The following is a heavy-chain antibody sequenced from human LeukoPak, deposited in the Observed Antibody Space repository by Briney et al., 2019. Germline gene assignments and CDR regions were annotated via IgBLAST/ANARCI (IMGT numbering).Heavy chain of an antibody. J-gene: IGHJ4*02. CDR1: GDSVSSNRAA. V-gene: IGHV6-1*01. CDR2: TYYRSEWYK. Sequence: SQTLSLTCAISGDSVSSNRAAWNWIRQSPSRGLEWLGRTYYRSEWYKDYEVSVKSRITINPDTAKNQFSLQLNSVTPEDTAVYYCVRDPGSSNWFYFDYWGQGTLVTVSS. D-gene: IGHD6-13*01. CDR3: VRDPGSSNWFYFDY.